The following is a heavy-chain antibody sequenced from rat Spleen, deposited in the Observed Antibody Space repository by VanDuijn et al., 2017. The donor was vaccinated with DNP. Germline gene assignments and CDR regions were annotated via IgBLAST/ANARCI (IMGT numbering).Heavy chain of an antibody. V-gene: IGHV5S13*01. CDR1: GFTFSNHG. Sequence: EVQLVETGGGLVQPGRSLKLSCAASGFTFSNHGLAWVRQAPTKGLEWVASFTSGGDIIFYRDSVKARFTISRDNAQNTKYLQMDSLRSEDTATYFCARHEDYSSYIYGFAYWGQGTLVTVSS. J-gene: IGHJ3*01. CDR2: FTSGGDII. CDR3: ARHEDYSSYIYGFAY. D-gene: IGHD1-2*01.